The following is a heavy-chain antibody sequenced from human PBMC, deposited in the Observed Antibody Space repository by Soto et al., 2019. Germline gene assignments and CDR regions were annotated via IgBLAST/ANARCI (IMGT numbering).Heavy chain of an antibody. D-gene: IGHD2-2*01. CDR3: AKARGSSTPAPGSY. J-gene: IGHJ4*02. V-gene: IGHV3-23*01. CDR1: GFTFSNYW. Sequence: PGGSLRLSCAASGFTFSNYWMSWVRQAPGKGLEWVSGINSGGRTYYADSVKGRFTISRDDSKNTLYLQIISLRAEDTAVYYCAKARGSSTPAPGSYWGQGTLVTVSS. CDR2: INSGGRT.